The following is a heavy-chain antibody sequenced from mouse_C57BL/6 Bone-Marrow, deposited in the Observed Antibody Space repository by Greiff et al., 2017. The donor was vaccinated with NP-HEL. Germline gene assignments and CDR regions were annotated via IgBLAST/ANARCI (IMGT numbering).Heavy chain of an antibody. J-gene: IGHJ3*01. CDR1: GYTFTSYW. Sequence: DVQLQESGTVLARPGASVKMSCKTSGYTFTSYWMHWVKQRPGQGLEWIGAIYPGNSDTSYNQKFKGKAKLTAVTSASTAYMELSSLTNEDSAVYYCTRPRQLRLPWFAYWGQGTLVTVSA. CDR2: IYPGNSDT. D-gene: IGHD3-2*02. CDR3: TRPRQLRLPWFAY. V-gene: IGHV1-5*01.